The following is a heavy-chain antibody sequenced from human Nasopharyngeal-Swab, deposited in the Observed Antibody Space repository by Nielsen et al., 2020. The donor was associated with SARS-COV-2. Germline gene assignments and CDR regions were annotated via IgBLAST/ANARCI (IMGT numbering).Heavy chain of an antibody. CDR1: GGTFSSYA. V-gene: IGHV1-69*04. CDR2: IIPILGIA. CDR3: ARDFRDTAMVKEYGMDL. Sequence: SVKVSCKASGGTFSSYAISWVRQAPGQGLEWMGRIIPILGIANYAQKFQGRVTITADKSTSTAYMELSSLRSEDTAVYYCARDFRDTAMVKEYGMDLWGQGTTVTVSS. J-gene: IGHJ6*02. D-gene: IGHD5-18*01.